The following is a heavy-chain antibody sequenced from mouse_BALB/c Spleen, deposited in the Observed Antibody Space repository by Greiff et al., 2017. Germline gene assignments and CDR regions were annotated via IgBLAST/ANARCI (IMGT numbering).Heavy chain of an antibody. Sequence: QVQLQQPGAELVKPGASVKLSCKASGYTFTSYWMHWVKPRPGQGFEWIGEINPSNGGTNYNEKFKRKATLTVDKSSSTAYMQLSSLTSEDSAVYYCTYYYGYVGFAYWGQGTLVTVSA. CDR3: TYYYGYVGFAY. J-gene: IGHJ3*01. CDR1: GYTFTSYW. V-gene: IGHV1S16*01. CDR2: INPSNGGT. D-gene: IGHD1-2*01.